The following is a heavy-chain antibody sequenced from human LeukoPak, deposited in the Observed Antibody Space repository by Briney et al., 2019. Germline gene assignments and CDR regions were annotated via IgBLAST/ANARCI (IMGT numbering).Heavy chain of an antibody. CDR2: INQDGSEK. CDR3: AEVSTN. Sequence: GGSLRLSCAASGITFSSHWMNWVRRAPGKGLEWVANINQDGSEKNYVDSVKGRFTISRDNAKNSLYLQTNSLRVEDTAVYYCAEVSTNWGQGTRVTVSS. J-gene: IGHJ3*01. CDR1: GITFSSHW. V-gene: IGHV3-7*01. D-gene: IGHD1-14*01.